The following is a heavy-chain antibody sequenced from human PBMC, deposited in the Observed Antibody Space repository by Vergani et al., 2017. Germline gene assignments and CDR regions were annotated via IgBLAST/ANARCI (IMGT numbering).Heavy chain of an antibody. J-gene: IGHJ6*02. V-gene: IGHV7-4-1*02. CDR2: INTNSGNT. Sequence: QVHLLHSGSELKKPGASVRLSCEASGYTFTNYPLIWVRQAPGQGLEFMGWINTNSGNTTYAPGFTGRFVFSLDTSVSTAYLQISGLKAEDSAVYYWARGRQWRLTEYIDGMDVWGQGTTVTVSS. CDR1: GYTFTNYP. CDR3: ARGRQWRLTEYIDGMDV. D-gene: IGHD6-19*01.